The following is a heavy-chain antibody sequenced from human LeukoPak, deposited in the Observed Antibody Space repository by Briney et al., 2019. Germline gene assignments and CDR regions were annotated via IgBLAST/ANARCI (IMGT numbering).Heavy chain of an antibody. CDR1: GGTFSDYT. D-gene: IGHD1-1*01. CDR2: IIPAFDST. Sequence: GASVKVSCKASGGTFSDYTVSWVRQAPGQGLGWMGGIIPAFDSTNYAQKFQGRLTITADESTGTAYMELSSLRSEDTAVYYCARVQIESQYYSYMDVWGEGTTVTVSS. J-gene: IGHJ6*03. V-gene: IGHV1-69*13. CDR3: ARVQIESQYYSYMDV.